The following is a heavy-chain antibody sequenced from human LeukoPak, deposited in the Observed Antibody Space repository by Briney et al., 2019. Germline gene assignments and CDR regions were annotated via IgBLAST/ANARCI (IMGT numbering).Heavy chain of an antibody. V-gene: IGHV1-18*01. CDR3: ARDRGIAARPDY. J-gene: IGHJ4*02. CDR2: ISAYNGNT. CDR1: GYIFTNYG. D-gene: IGHD6-6*01. Sequence: WASVKVSCTASGYIFTNYGISWVRQAPGQGLEWMGWISAYNGNTNYAQKLQGRVTMTTDTSTSTAYMELRSLRSDDTAVYYCARDRGIAARPDYWGQGTLVTVSS.